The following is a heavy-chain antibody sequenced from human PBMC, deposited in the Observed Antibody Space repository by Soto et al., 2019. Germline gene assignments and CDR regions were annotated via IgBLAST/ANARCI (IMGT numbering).Heavy chain of an antibody. D-gene: IGHD5-18*01. CDR1: GFTFSSYG. J-gene: IGHJ6*02. CDR3: AKGTWIQLCLDV. Sequence: PGGSLRPSCAASGFTFSSYGMHWVRQAPGKGLEWVAVISYDGSNKYYADSVKGRFTISRDNSKNTLYLQMNSLRAEDTAVYYCAKGTWIQLCLDVWGQGTTVTVSS. V-gene: IGHV3-30*18. CDR2: ISYDGSNK.